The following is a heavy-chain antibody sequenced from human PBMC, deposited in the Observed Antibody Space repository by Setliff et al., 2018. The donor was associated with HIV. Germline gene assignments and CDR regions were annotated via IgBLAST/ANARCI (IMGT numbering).Heavy chain of an antibody. CDR3: ARAPPGIQNDAFDV. CDR1: GASFSGYY. Sequence: SETLSLTCAVYGASFSGYYWSWIRQPPGKGLEWIGEINHSEITKYNPSLESRVTISFDTSQNQFSLKLSSVTAADTAVFYCARAPPGIQNDAFDVWGQGTMVTVS. CDR2: INHSEIT. J-gene: IGHJ3*01. V-gene: IGHV4-34*01.